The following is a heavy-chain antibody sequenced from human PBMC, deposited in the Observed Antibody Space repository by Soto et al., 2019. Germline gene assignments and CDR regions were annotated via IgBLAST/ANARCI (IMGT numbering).Heavy chain of an antibody. CDR1: RGSISINAYS. D-gene: IGHD6-19*01. CDR3: ARRPHHGSGWEAHDL. V-gene: IGHV4-39*01. CDR2: VYYSGST. J-gene: IGHJ4*02. Sequence: KPSGTLYLTCTVSRGSISINAYSWGWVRQPPGKGLEWIGPVYYSGSTDYNPSLKSRVTMSVDTSKSQFSLNLSSVTAADTAIYYCARRPHHGSGWEAHDLWGRGTLVTVSS.